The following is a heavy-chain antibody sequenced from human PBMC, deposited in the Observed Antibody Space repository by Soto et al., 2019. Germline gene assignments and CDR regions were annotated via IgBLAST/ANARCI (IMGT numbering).Heavy chain of an antibody. CDR2: ISASAITT. CDR1: GFTFSAYA. CDR3: AKPPGLNNVVPAYFDX. Sequence: GGSLRLSCAGSGFTFSAYAMSWVRQAPGKGLEWVSSISASAITTYNTDSVRGRFTISRDNSRNTVYLQMNSLRAEDTAVYFCAKPPGLNNVVPAYFDXWGGGTRVTVSS. D-gene: IGHD2-15*01. J-gene: IGHJ4*02. V-gene: IGHV3-23*01.